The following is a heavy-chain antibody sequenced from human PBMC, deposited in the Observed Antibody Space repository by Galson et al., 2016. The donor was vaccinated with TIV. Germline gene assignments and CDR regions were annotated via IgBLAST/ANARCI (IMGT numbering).Heavy chain of an antibody. CDR1: GYTFTGYF. CDR2: IIAIFGVA. Sequence: SVKVSCKASGYTFTGYFIHRVRQAPGQGLEWMGGIIAIFGVANYAQKFQGRVTITADEPTSTVYMELSSLRSEDTAVNYCARGPYYYHSYKDVWGKGTTVTVSS. J-gene: IGHJ6*03. V-gene: IGHV1-69*13. CDR3: ARGPYYYHSYKDV.